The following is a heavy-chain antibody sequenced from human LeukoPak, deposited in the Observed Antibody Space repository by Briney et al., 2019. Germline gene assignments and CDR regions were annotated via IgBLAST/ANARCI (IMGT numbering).Heavy chain of an antibody. CDR3: AREGGFYRPLDY. CDR2: ISSRSSQI. D-gene: IGHD3-3*01. J-gene: IGHJ4*02. CDR1: GFTFSSYI. V-gene: IGHV3-21*01. Sequence: GGSLRLSCAASGFTFSSYIMNWVRQAPGKGLEWVSSISSRSSQIYYADSVKGRFTISRDNAKNSLYLQMNSLRAEDTAVYYCAREGGFYRPLDYSGQGTLVTVSS.